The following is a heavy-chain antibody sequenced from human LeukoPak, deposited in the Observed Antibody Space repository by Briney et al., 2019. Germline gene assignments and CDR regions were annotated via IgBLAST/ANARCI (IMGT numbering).Heavy chain of an antibody. CDR1: GYTFTGHY. CDR2: INPNSGGT. D-gene: IGHD4-11*01. J-gene: IGHJ4*02. CDR3: ARNDYSNLNFDY. V-gene: IGHV1-2*02. Sequence: ASVKVSCKASGYTFTGHYLHWVRQAPGQGLEWMGWINPNSGGTNYAQRFQGRVTMTRDRSISTAYMELSRLRSDDTAVYYCARNDYSNLNFDYWGQGTLVTVSS.